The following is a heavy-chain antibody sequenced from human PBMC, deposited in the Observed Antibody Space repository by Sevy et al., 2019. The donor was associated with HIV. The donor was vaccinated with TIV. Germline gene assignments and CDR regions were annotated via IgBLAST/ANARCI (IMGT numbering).Heavy chain of an antibody. CDR1: GVTFSNAW. J-gene: IGHJ4*02. V-gene: IGHV3-7*03. CDR2: IRQDGNEI. Sequence: GGSLRLSCAASGVTFSNAWMQWVRQAPGKGLEWVANIRQDGNEIYYAASVRGRFTISRDNAKGSLYLQMNNLRVEDTATYYCARRYFDLWGQGTLVTVSS. CDR3: ARRYFDL.